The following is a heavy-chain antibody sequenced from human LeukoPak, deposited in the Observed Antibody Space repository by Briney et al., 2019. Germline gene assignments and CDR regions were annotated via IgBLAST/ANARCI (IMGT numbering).Heavy chain of an antibody. Sequence: GGSLRLSCAASGFTFSSYGMHWVRQAPGKGLEWVAFIRYDGGNKYYADSVKGRFTISRDNSKNTLYLQMNSLRAEDTAVYYCAKDPDSSGWYGFDYWGQGTLVTVSS. J-gene: IGHJ4*02. V-gene: IGHV3-30*02. CDR3: AKDPDSSGWYGFDY. CDR1: GFTFSSYG. CDR2: IRYDGGNK. D-gene: IGHD6-19*01.